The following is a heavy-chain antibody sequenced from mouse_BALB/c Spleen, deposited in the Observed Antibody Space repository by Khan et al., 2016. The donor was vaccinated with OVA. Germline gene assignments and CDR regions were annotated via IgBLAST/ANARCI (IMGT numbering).Heavy chain of an antibody. CDR1: GYTFTDYA. J-gene: IGHJ4*01. CDR3: ARASTASAMDY. Sequence: QVQLQQSGAELVRPGVSVKISCKGSGYTFTDYAMHWVKQSHAKSLEWIGVISTYYGDASYNQKFKGKATMTVDKSSSTAYMELARLTSEDSAIFSCARASTASAMDYWGQGTSVTVSS. D-gene: IGHD1-2*01. V-gene: IGHV1S137*01. CDR2: ISTYYGDA.